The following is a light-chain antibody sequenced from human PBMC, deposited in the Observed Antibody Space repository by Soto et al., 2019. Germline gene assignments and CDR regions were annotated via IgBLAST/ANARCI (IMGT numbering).Light chain of an antibody. CDR3: QQYYSYPPT. V-gene: IGKV1-8*01. Sequence: AIRMTQSPSSLSASTGDRVTITCRASQGISSYLAWYQQKPGKAPKLLIYAASTLQSGVPSRFSGSGSRTDFNLTISCLQSEDFATYYWQQYYSYPPTFGHGTKVEIK. J-gene: IGKJ1*01. CDR2: AAS. CDR1: QGISSY.